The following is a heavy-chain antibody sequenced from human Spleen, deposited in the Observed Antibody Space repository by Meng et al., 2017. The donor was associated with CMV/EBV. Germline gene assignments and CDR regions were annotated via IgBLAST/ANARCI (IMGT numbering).Heavy chain of an antibody. V-gene: IGHV1-24*01. D-gene: IGHD2-2*02. CDR3: ARMAGSTSCYTDACYYYYGMDV. CDR1: GYTLTELS. Sequence: ASVKVSCKVSGYTLTELSMHWVRQAPGKGPEWMGGFDREDGETIYAEKFQGRVIMTEDTSTDTAYMELSSLRSEDTAVYYCARMAGSTSCYTDACYYYYGMDVWGQGTTVTVSS. J-gene: IGHJ6*02. CDR2: FDREDGET.